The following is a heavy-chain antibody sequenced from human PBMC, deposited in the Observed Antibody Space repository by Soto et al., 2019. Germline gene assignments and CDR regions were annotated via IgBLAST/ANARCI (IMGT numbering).Heavy chain of an antibody. CDR3: ARHHGPTTSENWFDH. V-gene: IGHV1-18*01. D-gene: IGHD5-12*01. CDR2: ISTYSGDT. CDR1: GYTFFTYV. J-gene: IGHJ5*02. Sequence: QVHLVQSGVEVKTPGASVKASCQASGYTFFTYVISWVRQAPGQGLGWMGWISTYSGDTKYAQKFQGRVTMTTDTSTTTAYLELRSLRSDDTAVYYCARHHGPTTSENWFDHWGQGTLVTVSS.